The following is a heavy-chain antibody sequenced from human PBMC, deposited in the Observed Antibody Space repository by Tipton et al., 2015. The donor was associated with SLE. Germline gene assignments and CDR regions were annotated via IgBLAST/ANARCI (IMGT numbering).Heavy chain of an antibody. CDR3: ASALLDYFDY. CDR2: ISYDGSNK. CDR1: GLTVSSSY. J-gene: IGHJ4*02. Sequence: SLRLSCAASGLTVSSSYINWFRQVPGKGLEWVAVISYDGSNKYYADSVKGRFTISRDNSKNTLYLQMNSLRAEDTAAYYCASALLDYFDYWGQGTLVTVSS. V-gene: IGHV3-30*03. D-gene: IGHD2-15*01.